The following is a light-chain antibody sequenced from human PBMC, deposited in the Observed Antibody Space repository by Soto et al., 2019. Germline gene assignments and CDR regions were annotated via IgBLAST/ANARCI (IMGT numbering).Light chain of an antibody. V-gene: IGLV1-47*02. CDR3: AAWDDSLRGWV. Sequence: QSVLTQPPSASGTPGQRITRSVSGTNSNIGGHSVYWYQQFPGTAPKLLLYRDSQRPSGVPDRFSGSRSGTSSSLAISGLRSEDEADYYCAAWDDSLRGWVFGGGTKLTVL. CDR1: NSNIGGHS. CDR2: RDS. J-gene: IGLJ3*02.